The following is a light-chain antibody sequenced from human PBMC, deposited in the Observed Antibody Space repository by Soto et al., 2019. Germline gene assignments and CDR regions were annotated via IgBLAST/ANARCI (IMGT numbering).Light chain of an antibody. V-gene: IGKV3-15*01. CDR2: YAS. J-gene: IGKJ5*01. CDR1: QSVSNN. CDR3: QQYNNWPPIT. Sequence: EIMMTQSPATLSVSPGERATLSCRASQSVSNNVAWYQQKPGQAPRLLIYYASTRATGIPARFSGCGSGTEFTLTISSLQSEDFALYYCQQYNNWPPITFGQGTRLEIK.